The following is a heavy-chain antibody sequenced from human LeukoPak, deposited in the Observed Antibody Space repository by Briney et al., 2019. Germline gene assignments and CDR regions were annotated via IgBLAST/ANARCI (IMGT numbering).Heavy chain of an antibody. CDR1: GGSISSYY. CDR3: AREGSGGSCYSIAGVCPFDI. J-gene: IGHJ3*02. D-gene: IGHD2-15*01. CDR2: IYYSGST. Sequence: SETLSLTCTVSGGSISSYYWSWIRQPPGEGLEWIGYIYYSGSTNYNPSLKSRVTISVDTSKNQFSLKLSSVTAADTAVYYCAREGSGGSCYSIAGVCPFDIWGQGTMVTVSS. V-gene: IGHV4-59*01.